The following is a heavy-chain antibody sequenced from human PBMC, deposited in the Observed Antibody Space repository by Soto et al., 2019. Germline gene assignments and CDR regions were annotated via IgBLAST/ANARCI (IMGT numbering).Heavy chain of an antibody. CDR1: GFTFSSYS. Sequence: GGSLRLSCAASGFTFSSYSMNWVRQAPGKGLEWVSYISSSSSTIYYADSVKGRFTISRDNAKNSLYLQMNSLRAEDTAVYYCASDTAMARTDYDYWGQGTLVTVSS. D-gene: IGHD5-18*01. V-gene: IGHV3-48*01. J-gene: IGHJ4*02. CDR2: ISSSSSTI. CDR3: ASDTAMARTDYDY.